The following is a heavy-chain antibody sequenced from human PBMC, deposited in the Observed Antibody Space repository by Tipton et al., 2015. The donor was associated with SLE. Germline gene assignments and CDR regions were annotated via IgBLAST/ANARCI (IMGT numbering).Heavy chain of an antibody. J-gene: IGHJ4*02. Sequence: TLSLTCTVSNGSINLYYWSWIRQSPGKGLEYIGHVYYLGATNYSPSFESRVAMSVDTSKNQFSLKLSSVTAADTAVYYCARCDTGFDYWGQGTLVTVSS. CDR1: NGSINLYY. CDR2: VYYLGAT. D-gene: IGHD2-21*02. V-gene: IGHV4-59*12. CDR3: ARCDTGFDY.